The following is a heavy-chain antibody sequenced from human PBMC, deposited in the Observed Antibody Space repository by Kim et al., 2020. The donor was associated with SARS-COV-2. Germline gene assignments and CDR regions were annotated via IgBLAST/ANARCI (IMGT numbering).Heavy chain of an antibody. CDR1: GGSFSGYY. Sequence: SETLSLTCAVYGGSFSGYYWSWIRQPPGKGLEWIGEINLGGSTNYNPSLKSRVTISVDTSKNQFSLKLSSVTAADTAVYCCARGGWSNWYFDLWGRGTLVTVSS. CDR2: INLGGST. J-gene: IGHJ2*01. CDR3: ARGGWSNWYFDL. V-gene: IGHV4-34*01. D-gene: IGHD6-19*01.